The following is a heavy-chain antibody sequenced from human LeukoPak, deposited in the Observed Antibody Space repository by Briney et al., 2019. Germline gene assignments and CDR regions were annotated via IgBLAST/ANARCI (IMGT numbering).Heavy chain of an antibody. D-gene: IGHD3-22*01. CDR3: ASPRGDDSGGYYTWYFHH. V-gene: IGHV4-30-4*01. J-gene: IGHJ1*01. Sequence: SETLSLTCTVSGGSISSGDYYWSWIRQPPGEGLEWVGYIYYSGSTYYNPSLKSRVTISVDTSKNQFSLKLSSVTAADTAVYFCASPRGDDSGGYYTWYFHHWGQGILVTVSS. CDR1: GGSISSGDYY. CDR2: IYYSGST.